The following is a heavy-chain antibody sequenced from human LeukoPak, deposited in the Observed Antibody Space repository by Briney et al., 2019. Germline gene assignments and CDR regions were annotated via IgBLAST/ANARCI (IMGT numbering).Heavy chain of an antibody. CDR2: IYYSGST. CDR1: GGSISSGGYY. Sequence: SETLSLTCTVSGGSISSGGYYWSWIRQHPGKGLEWIGYIYYSGSTYYNPSLKSRVTVSVDTSKNQFSLKLSSVTAADTAVYCCASWWSGYYFGYWGQGTLVTVSS. V-gene: IGHV4-31*03. D-gene: IGHD3-3*01. CDR3: ASWWSGYYFGY. J-gene: IGHJ4*02.